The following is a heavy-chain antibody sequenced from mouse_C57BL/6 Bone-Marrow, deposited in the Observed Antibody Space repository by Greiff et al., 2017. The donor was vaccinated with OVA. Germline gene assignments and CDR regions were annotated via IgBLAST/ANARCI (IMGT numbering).Heavy chain of an antibody. J-gene: IGHJ2*01. D-gene: IGHD3-2*02. CDR2: ISSGGDYI. V-gene: IGHV5S21*01. Sequence: EVKVEESGAGLVKPGGSLKLSCAASGFTFSSYAMSWVRQTPEKRLEWVAYISSGGDYIYYADTVKGRFTISRDNARNTLYLQMSSLKSEDTAMYYCTRGQLSQYYFDYWGQGTTLTVSS. CDR1: GFTFSSYA. CDR3: TRGQLSQYYFDY.